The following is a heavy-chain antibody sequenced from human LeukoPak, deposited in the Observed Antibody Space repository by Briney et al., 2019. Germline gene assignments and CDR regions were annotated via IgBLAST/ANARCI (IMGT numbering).Heavy chain of an antibody. J-gene: IGHJ6*02. CDR3: AKDLRLGATAGTYGMDV. V-gene: IGHV3-23*01. CDR2: ISGSGGST. Sequence: GGSLRLSCAASGFTFSSYAMSWVRQAPGKGLEWVSGISGSGGSTYYADSVKGRFTISRDNSKNTLYLQMNSLRAEDTAVYYCAKDLRLGATAGTYGMDVWGQGTTVTVSS. CDR1: GFTFSSYA. D-gene: IGHD6-13*01.